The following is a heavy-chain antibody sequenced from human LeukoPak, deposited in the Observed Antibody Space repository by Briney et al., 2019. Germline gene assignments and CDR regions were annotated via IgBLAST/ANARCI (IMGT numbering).Heavy chain of an antibody. CDR3: ARALGAPDQLLGTHYYGMDV. CDR2: IIPIFGTA. CDR1: ESAVKGNG. D-gene: IGHD2-2*01. Sequence: AAVHWSCKNSESAVKGNGISLGGRRPGQGIEWMGGIIPIFGTANYAQKFQGRVTITADESTSTAYMELSSLRSEDTAVYYCARALGAPDQLLGTHYYGMDVWGKGTTVTVSS. V-gene: IGHV1-69*01. J-gene: IGHJ6*04.